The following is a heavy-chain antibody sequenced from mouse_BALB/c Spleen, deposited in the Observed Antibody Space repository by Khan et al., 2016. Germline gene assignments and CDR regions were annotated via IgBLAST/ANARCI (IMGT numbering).Heavy chain of an antibody. J-gene: IGHJ2*01. Sequence: QVQLKQSGPGLVAPSQNLSITCTVSGFSLTSYGVHWVRQPPGKGLEWLGVIWSGGSTNYNSALMSRLSISKDNSKSQVFLKLNSLQTVDTALYYCARDRHGISRSFDYWGQGTTLTVSS. V-gene: IGHV2-9*02. CDR2: IWSGGST. CDR3: ARDRHGISRSFDY. D-gene: IGHD1-1*01. CDR1: GFSLTSYG.